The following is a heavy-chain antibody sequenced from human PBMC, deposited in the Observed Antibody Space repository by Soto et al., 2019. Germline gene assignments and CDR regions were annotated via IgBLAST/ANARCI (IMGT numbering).Heavy chain of an antibody. D-gene: IGHD5-18*01. CDR3: ARDQPGYSYGYGLGY. CDR2: ISSSSSYI. J-gene: IGHJ4*02. Sequence: GSLRLSCAASGFTFSSYSMNWVRQAPGKGLEWVSSISSSSSYIYYADSVKGRFTISRDSAKNSLYLQMNSLRAEDTAVYYCARDQPGYSYGYGLGYWGQGTLVTVSS. CDR1: GFTFSSYS. V-gene: IGHV3-21*01.